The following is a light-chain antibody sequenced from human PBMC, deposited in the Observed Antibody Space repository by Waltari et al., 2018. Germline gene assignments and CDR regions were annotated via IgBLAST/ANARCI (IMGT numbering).Light chain of an antibody. CDR1: SSNSGSNI. V-gene: IGLV1-44*01. Sequence: QSVLPQPPSASGTPGPRVTISCSGRSSNSGSNIVTWYQQLPGTAPKLLIYSNDQRPSGVPDRFSGSKSGTSAYLAISGLHSEDEAEYYCAAWDDSLLGVFGGGTKLTVL. CDR2: SND. CDR3: AAWDDSLLGV. J-gene: IGLJ3*02.